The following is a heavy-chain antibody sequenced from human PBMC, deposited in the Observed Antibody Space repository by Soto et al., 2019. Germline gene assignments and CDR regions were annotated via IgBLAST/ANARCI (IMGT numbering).Heavy chain of an antibody. CDR2: INPDTGAA. CDR3: AGGGGVGVAGSAAFDM. D-gene: IGHD3-3*01. V-gene: IGHV1-2*02. CDR1: GYPVTAYY. J-gene: IGHJ3*02. Sequence: QLHLVQSGAVVKKPGASVTVSCSASGYPVTAYYMHWVRQAPGRGLEWVGGINPDTGAAKYTQTFQGRVTMPRDTSTSTVFMELSGLTTEDTAVFYWAGGGGVGVAGSAAFDMWGQGTLVTVSS.